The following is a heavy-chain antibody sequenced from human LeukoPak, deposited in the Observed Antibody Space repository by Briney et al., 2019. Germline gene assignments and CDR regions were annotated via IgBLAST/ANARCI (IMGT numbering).Heavy chain of an antibody. J-gene: IGHJ6*02. D-gene: IGHD2-15*01. CDR3: ARDQILRYYGMDV. V-gene: IGHV4-39*02. CDR1: GGSISSSSYY. CDR2: IYYSGST. Sequence: PSETLSLTCTVSGGSISSSSYYWGWIRQPPGKGLEWIGSIYYSGSTYYNPSLKSRVTISVDTSKNQFSLKLSSVTAADTAVYYCARDQILRYYGMDVWGQGTTVTVSS.